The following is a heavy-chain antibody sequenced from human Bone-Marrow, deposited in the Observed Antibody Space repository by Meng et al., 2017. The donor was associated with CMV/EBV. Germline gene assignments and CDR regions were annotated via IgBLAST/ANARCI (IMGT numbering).Heavy chain of an antibody. V-gene: IGHV1-46*01. Sequence: ASVQVFCKASGYTFTSYYMHWVRQAPGQGLEWMGIINPSGGSTSYAQKFQDRVTLTRDTSTSTVYMELSSLRSEDTAVFYCARSLPGPKVEVVPAAKSTYYYYYGMDVWGQGTTVTVSS. CDR2: INPSGGST. D-gene: IGHD2-2*01. CDR1: GYTFTSYY. J-gene: IGHJ6*02. CDR3: ARSLPGPKVEVVPAAKSTYYYYYGMDV.